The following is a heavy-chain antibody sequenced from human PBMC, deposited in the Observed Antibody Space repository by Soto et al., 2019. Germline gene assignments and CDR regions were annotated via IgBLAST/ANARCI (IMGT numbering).Heavy chain of an antibody. J-gene: IGHJ4*02. D-gene: IGHD1-1*01. Sequence: LCGGSISSGDSYWSWIRQPPGKGLEWIGYIYYSGTTYYNPSLKSRVTISVDTSRNQFSLKLTSVTAADTAVYYCVRDRAGMGTGDYWGQGTLVTVSS. CDR1: GGSISSGDSY. CDR2: IYYSGTT. CDR3: VRDRAGMGTGDY. V-gene: IGHV4-30-4*01.